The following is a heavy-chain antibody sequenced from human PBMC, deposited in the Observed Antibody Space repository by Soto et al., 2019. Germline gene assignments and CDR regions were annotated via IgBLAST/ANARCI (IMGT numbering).Heavy chain of an antibody. CDR1: GFTFSSYT. CDR2: ISYDGRNK. D-gene: IGHD3-3*01. V-gene: IGHV3-30*04. Sequence: QVQLVESGGGVVQPGRSLRLSCAGSGFTFSSYTMHWVRQAPGKGLEWVAVISYDGRNKYYADSVKGRLTISIENSKNTMYLQMNSLRAVDTAVYYCASETIFGVVIIPGSWFHPWGQRTLVTVSS. J-gene: IGHJ5*02. CDR3: ASETIFGVVIIPGSWFHP.